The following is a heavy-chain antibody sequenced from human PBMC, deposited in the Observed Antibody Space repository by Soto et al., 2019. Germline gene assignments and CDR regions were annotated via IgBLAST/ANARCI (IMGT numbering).Heavy chain of an antibody. CDR3: ARHGLDTAMEGYFDY. V-gene: IGHV5-51*01. J-gene: IGHJ4*02. CDR2: IYPGDSDT. D-gene: IGHD5-18*01. Sequence: GESLKISCKGSGYSFTSYWIGWVRQMPGKGLEWMGIIYPGDSDTRYSPSFQGQVTISADKSISTAYLQWSSLKASDTAMYYCARHGLDTAMEGYFDYWGQGTLVTVSS. CDR1: GYSFTSYW.